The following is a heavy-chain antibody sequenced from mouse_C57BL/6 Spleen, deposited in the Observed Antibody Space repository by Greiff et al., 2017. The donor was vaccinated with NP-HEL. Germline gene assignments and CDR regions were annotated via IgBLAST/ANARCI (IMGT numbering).Heavy chain of an antibody. CDR3: ARWGGTAY. CDR1: GYSITSGYY. V-gene: IGHV3-6*01. J-gene: IGHJ3*01. Sequence: VQLKESGPGLVKPSQSLSLTCSVTGYSITSGYYWNWIRQFPGNILEWMGYISYDGSNNYNPSLKNRTSITRDTSKNQFFLKLNSVTTEDTATYYCARWGGTAYWGQGTLVTVSA. CDR2: ISYDGSN. D-gene: IGHD4-1*01.